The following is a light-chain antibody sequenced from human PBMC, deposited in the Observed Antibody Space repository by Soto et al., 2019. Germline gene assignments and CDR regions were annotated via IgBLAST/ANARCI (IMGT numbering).Light chain of an antibody. V-gene: IGLV2-8*01. CDR2: EVT. CDR3: SSYRGSSNLL. Sequence: QSALTQPPSASGSPGQSVTISCTGTSSDVGAYNYVSWYQQRPGKAPKLIIFEVTKRPSGVPDRFSVCKSGNTASLTVSGLQAEDEADYYCSSYRGSSNLLFCGGTKLT. J-gene: IGLJ2*01. CDR1: SSDVGAYNY.